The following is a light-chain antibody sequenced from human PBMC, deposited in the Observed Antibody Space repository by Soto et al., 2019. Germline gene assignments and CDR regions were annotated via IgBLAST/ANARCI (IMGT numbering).Light chain of an antibody. J-gene: IGKJ4*01. V-gene: IGKV3-11*01. CDR1: QSVSSY. CDR2: DAS. Sequence: EIVLTQSPATLSLSPGERATLSCRASQSVSSYLAWYQQKPGQAPRLLIYDASNRATGIPARFSGSGSGTDFTLTISSLEPEDFAVYYCQQRSIWPPLTFGGGTRWIS. CDR3: QQRSIWPPLT.